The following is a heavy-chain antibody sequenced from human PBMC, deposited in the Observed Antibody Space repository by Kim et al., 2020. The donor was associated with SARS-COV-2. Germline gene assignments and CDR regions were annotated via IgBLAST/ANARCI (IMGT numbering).Heavy chain of an antibody. D-gene: IGHD3-3*01. V-gene: IGHV4-59*09. Sequence: SRVTISVDTSKNQFSLKLSSVTAADTAVYYCARGPGLRFLEWFSDYYMDVWGKGTTVTVSS. J-gene: IGHJ6*03. CDR3: ARGPGLRFLEWFSDYYMDV.